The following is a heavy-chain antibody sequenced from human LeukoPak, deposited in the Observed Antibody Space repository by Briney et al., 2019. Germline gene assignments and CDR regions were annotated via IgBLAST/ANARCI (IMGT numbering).Heavy chain of an antibody. CDR2: ISGSGGST. Sequence: GGSLRLSCAASGFTFSSYAMSWVRQAPGKGLEWVSAISGSGGSTYYADSVKGRFTISRDSSKNTLYLQMNSLRAEDTAVYYCAKVIHRTGWYGSGKGDAFDIWGQGTMVTVSS. CDR1: GFTFSSYA. D-gene: IGHD3-10*01. CDR3: AKVIHRTGWYGSGKGDAFDI. J-gene: IGHJ3*02. V-gene: IGHV3-23*01.